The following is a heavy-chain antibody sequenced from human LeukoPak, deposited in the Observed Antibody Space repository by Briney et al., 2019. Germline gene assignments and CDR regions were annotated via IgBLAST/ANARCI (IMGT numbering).Heavy chain of an antibody. Sequence: GGSLRLSCAASGFNFSDYNMNWVRQAPGKGLEWVSVISSSSKYIYYADSVKGRFTISRDNAKNSLYLQMNSLRAEDTAVYYCARVSTAVSLAIDYWGQGTLVTVSS. V-gene: IGHV3-21*06. D-gene: IGHD6-13*01. CDR2: ISSSSKYI. CDR1: GFNFSDYN. CDR3: ARVSTAVSLAIDY. J-gene: IGHJ4*02.